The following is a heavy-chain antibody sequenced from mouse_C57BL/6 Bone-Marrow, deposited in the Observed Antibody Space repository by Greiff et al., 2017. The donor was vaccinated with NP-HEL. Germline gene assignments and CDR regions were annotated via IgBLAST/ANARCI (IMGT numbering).Heavy chain of an antibody. CDR1: GFTFSSYA. D-gene: IGHD2-4*01. CDR2: ISSGGDYI. CDR3: TRETYDYTWFAY. J-gene: IGHJ3*01. Sequence: EVMLVESGEGLVKPGGSLKLSCAASGFTFSSYAMSWVRQTPEKRLEWVAYISSGGDYIYYADTVKGRFTISRDNARNTLYLQMSSLKSEDTAMYYGTRETYDYTWFAYWGQGTLVTVSA. V-gene: IGHV5-9-1*02.